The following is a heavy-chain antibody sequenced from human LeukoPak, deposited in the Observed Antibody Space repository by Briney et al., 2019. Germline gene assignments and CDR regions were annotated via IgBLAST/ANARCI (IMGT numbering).Heavy chain of an antibody. V-gene: IGHV3-66*01. D-gene: IGHD3-22*01. CDR2: IYSGGST. J-gene: IGHJ4*02. Sequence: GGSLRLSCAAAGFTVTSTHMSWVRLAPGKGLESVSVIYSGGSTYYADSVKGRFTISRANSKNTLYLQMNSLRAEDTAVYYCATTYYYASSGYLDYWGQGTLVTVSS. CDR1: GFTVTSTH. CDR3: ATTYYYASSGYLDY.